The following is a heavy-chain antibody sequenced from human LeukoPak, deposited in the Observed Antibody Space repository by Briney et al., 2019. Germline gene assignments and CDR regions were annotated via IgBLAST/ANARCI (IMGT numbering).Heavy chain of an antibody. CDR2: IKQDASEK. J-gene: IGHJ4*02. Sequence: GGSLRLSCAASGFTFSNYWMTWVRQAPGKGLEWVANIKQDASEKYYVDSVKGRFTISRDNAKNSLYLQVNSLRVEDTAVYYCVRDTGGSGSCPDYWGQGTLVTVSS. V-gene: IGHV3-7*01. D-gene: IGHD1-26*01. CDR3: VRDTGGSGSCPDY. CDR1: GFTFSNYW.